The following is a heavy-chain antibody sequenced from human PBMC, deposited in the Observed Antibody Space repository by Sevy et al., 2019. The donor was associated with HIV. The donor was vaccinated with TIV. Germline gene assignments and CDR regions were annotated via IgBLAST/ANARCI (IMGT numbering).Heavy chain of an antibody. V-gene: IGHV3-23*01. J-gene: IGHJ3*02. CDR2: ISDGGGTT. CDR3: AKRVAGALAALDI. D-gene: IGHD3-10*01. CDR1: GFTFRNYV. Sequence: GGSLRLSCAASGFTFRNYVMNWVRQPPGKGLEWVSVISDGGGTTYYAYSVKGRFTLSRDDSKSTLYLQMNSLRVEDTAVYFCAKRVAGALAALDIWGQGTMVTVSS.